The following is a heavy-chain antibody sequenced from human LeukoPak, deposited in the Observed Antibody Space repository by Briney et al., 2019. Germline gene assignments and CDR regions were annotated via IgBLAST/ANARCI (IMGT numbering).Heavy chain of an antibody. J-gene: IGHJ5*02. V-gene: IGHV1-8*01. CDR3: ARGLGLELPEVWFDP. Sequence: GASVKVSCKASGYTFTSYDINWVRQATGQGLEWMGWMNPNSGNTGYAQKFQGRVTMTRNTSISTAYMELSSLRSEDTAVYYCARGLGLELPEVWFDPWGQGTLVTVSS. CDR2: MNPNSGNT. CDR1: GYTFTSYD. D-gene: IGHD1-7*01.